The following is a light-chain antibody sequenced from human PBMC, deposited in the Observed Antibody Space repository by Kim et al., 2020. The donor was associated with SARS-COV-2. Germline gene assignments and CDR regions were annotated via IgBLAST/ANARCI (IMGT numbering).Light chain of an antibody. V-gene: IGLV6-57*03. Sequence: GQTVTISGTRSSGSIASNYGQWYQQRPGSAPTTVIYEDNQRPSGVPDRFSGSIDSSSNSASLTISGLKTEDEADYYCQSYDSRGWVFGGGTQLTVL. CDR3: QSYDSRGWV. CDR1: SGSIASNY. CDR2: EDN. J-gene: IGLJ3*02.